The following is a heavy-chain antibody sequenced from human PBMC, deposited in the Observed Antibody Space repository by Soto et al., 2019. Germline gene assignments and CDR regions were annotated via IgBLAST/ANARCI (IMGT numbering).Heavy chain of an antibody. CDR3: ARELRIIDYGDYRDAFDI. D-gene: IGHD4-17*01. J-gene: IGHJ3*02. Sequence: QVQLVQSGAEVKKPGSSVKVSCKASGGTFSSYAISWVRQAPGQGLEWMGGIIPIFGTANYAQKFQGRVTITADESTSTAYMELSSLRSEDTAVYYCARELRIIDYGDYRDAFDIWGQGTMVTVSS. CDR2: IIPIFGTA. V-gene: IGHV1-69*01. CDR1: GGTFSSYA.